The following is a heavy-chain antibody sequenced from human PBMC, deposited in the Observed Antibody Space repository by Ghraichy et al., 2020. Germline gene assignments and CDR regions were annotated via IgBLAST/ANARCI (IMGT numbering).Heavy chain of an antibody. J-gene: IGHJ3*02. D-gene: IGHD3-22*01. CDR2: IIPIFGTA. CDR1: GGTFSSYA. CDR3: ARDDSSGYYIDAFDI. V-gene: IGHV1-69*01. Sequence: VKVSCKASGGTFSSYAISWVRQAPGQGLEWMGGIIPIFGTANYAQKFQGRVTITADESTSTAYMELSSLRSEDTAVYYCARDDSSGYYIDAFDIWGQGTMVTVSS.